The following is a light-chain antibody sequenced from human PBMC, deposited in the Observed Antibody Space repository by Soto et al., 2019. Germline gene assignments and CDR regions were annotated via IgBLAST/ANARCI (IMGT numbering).Light chain of an antibody. V-gene: IGKV3-20*01. Sequence: EIVLTQSPGTLSLSPGERATLSCWDSQSVSSSSLAWYQQMPGQAPRLLIYGASARATGIPDRFSGSGSGADFTLTISRLEPVDFAVYYCHHYGNSLWTFGQGTKVEIK. CDR1: QSVSSSS. CDR3: HHYGNSLWT. CDR2: GAS. J-gene: IGKJ1*01.